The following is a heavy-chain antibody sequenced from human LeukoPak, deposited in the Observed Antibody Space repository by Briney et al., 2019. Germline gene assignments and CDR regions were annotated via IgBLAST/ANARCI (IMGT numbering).Heavy chain of an antibody. V-gene: IGHV4-59*01. Sequence: SETLSLTCTVSGGSISSYYWSWIRQPAGKGLEWIGYIYYSGSTNYNPSLKSRVTISVDTSKNQFPLKLSSVTAADTAVYYCARAKRGFLEWFDYWGQGTLVTVSS. D-gene: IGHD3-3*01. CDR1: GGSISSYY. J-gene: IGHJ4*02. CDR3: ARAKRGFLEWFDY. CDR2: IYYSGST.